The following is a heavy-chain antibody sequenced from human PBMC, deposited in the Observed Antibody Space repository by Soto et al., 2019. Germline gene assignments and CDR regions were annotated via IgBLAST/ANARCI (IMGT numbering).Heavy chain of an antibody. D-gene: IGHD3-3*01. J-gene: IGHJ6*02. CDR1: GGSFSGYY. CDR2: INRSGST. CDR3: ARVPMWYDFWRRYYYYGMDV. Sequence: KPSETLSLTCAVYGGSFSGYYWSWIRQPPGKGLEWIGEINRSGSTNYNPSLKSRVTISVDTSKNQFSLKLSSVTAADTAVYYCARVPMWYDFWRRYYYYGMDVWGQGTTVTVSS. V-gene: IGHV4-34*01.